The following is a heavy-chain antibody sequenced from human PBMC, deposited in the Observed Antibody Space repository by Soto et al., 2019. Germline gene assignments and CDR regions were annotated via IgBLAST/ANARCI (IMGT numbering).Heavy chain of an antibody. D-gene: IGHD6-13*01. CDR2: IHDSGST. J-gene: IGHJ4*02. Sequence: PSETLSLTCAVYGESFSCYYWSWIRQPPGKGLAWIGEIHDSGSTNYNPSLKSRLIISVDTSRNQFSLKLSSVTAADTAVYYCARGVRRPISLYSDYWGQGTLVTVSS. CDR3: ARGVRRPISLYSDY. CDR1: GESFSCYY. V-gene: IGHV4-34*01.